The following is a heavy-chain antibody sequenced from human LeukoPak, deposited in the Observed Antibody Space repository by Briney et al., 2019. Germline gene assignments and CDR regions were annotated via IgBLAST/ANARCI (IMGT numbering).Heavy chain of an antibody. Sequence: SETLSLTCTVSGGSISSGSYYWSWIRQPAGKGLEWIGRIYYSGSTNYNPSLKSRVTISVDTSKNQFSLKLSSVTAADTAVYYCARSSGWNNLMGDYWGQGTLVTVSS. J-gene: IGHJ4*02. D-gene: IGHD6-19*01. CDR1: GGSISSGSYY. CDR3: ARSSGWNNLMGDY. CDR2: IYYSGST. V-gene: IGHV4-61*10.